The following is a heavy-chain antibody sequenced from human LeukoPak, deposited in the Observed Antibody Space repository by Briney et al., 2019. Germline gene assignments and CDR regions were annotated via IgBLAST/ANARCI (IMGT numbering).Heavy chain of an antibody. D-gene: IGHD1-14*01. J-gene: IGHJ2*01. CDR2: INHSGST. V-gene: IGHV4-34*01. Sequence: SETLSLTCAVYGGSFSGYYWSWIRQPPGKGLEWIGEINHSGSTNYSPSLKSRVTISVDTSKNQFSLKLSSVTAADTAVYYCAREIGTPRWYFDLWGRGTLVTVSS. CDR3: AREIGTPRWYFDL. CDR1: GGSFSGYY.